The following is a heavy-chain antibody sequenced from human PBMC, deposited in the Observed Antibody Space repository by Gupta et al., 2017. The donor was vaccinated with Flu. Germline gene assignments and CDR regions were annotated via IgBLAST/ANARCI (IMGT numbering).Heavy chain of an antibody. CDR3: ATVTSGC. D-gene: IGHD4-17*01. CDR2: VNPEGSST. J-gene: IGHJ4*02. V-gene: IGHV3-74*03. CDR1: GFTFSSSY. Sequence: EMQLVESGGGLVQPGGSLRLSCAASGFTFSSSYWQWVRQAPGKGLVWVSRVNPEGSSTTYAESVKGRFTISRDNAKNTLYLQMNSLGDDDTAVYYCATVTSGCWGQGTLVTVSS.